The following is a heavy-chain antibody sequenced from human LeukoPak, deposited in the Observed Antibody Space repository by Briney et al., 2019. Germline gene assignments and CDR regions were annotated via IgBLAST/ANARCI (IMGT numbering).Heavy chain of an antibody. J-gene: IGHJ5*02. CDR1: GGSISSSNW. D-gene: IGHD6-13*01. CDR2: IYHSGST. Sequence: SGTLSLTCAVSGGSISSSNWWSWVRQPPGKGLEWIGEIYHSGSTNYNPSLKSRVAISVDKSKNQFSLKLSSVTAADTAVYYCARSGSSSWYGDNWFDPWGQGTLVTVSS. CDR3: ARSGSSSWYGDNWFDP. V-gene: IGHV4-4*02.